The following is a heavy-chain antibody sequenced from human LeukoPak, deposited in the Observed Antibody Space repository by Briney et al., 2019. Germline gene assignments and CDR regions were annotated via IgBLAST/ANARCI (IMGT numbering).Heavy chain of an antibody. CDR2: IKQDGSET. Sequence: PGGSLRLSCAASGFTFNTYWMSWVRQAPGKGLEWVASIKQDGSETNYVDSVKGRFTISRDNSQNTLYLQMNSLRPEDTAVYYCAKGGASVTRYVDYWGQGTLVTVSS. CDR1: GFTFNTYW. V-gene: IGHV3-7*01. CDR3: AKGGASVTRYVDY. J-gene: IGHJ4*02. D-gene: IGHD4-17*01.